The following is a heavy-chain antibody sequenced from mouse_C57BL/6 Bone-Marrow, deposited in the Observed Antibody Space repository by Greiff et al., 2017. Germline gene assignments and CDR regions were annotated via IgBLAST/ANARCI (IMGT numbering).Heavy chain of an antibody. Sequence: QVQLKESGAELARPGASVKLSCKASGYTFTSYGISWVKQRTGQGLEWIGEIYPRSGNTYYTEKFKGKATLTADKSSSTAYMELRRLTSEGSAVYFCARVYYYGSRAYWGQGTTLTVS. V-gene: IGHV1-81*01. D-gene: IGHD1-1*01. CDR3: ARVYYYGSRAY. CDR1: GYTFTSYG. CDR2: IYPRSGNT. J-gene: IGHJ2*01.